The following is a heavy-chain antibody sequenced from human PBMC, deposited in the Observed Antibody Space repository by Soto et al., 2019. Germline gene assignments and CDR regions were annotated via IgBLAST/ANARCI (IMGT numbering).Heavy chain of an antibody. CDR3: ARRTARGSEIYYNSWFDP. D-gene: IGHD3-10*01. Sequence: QVQLQQWGAGLLKPSETLSLTCAVYGGSFSGYYWSWIRQPPGRGLEWIGEINHSGTTNNNPSLKSRVTISVDTSKNQFSLKVSSVTAADTAVYYCARRTARGSEIYYNSWFDPWGQGTLVTVSS. J-gene: IGHJ5*02. CDR1: GGSFSGYY. CDR2: INHSGTT. V-gene: IGHV4-34*01.